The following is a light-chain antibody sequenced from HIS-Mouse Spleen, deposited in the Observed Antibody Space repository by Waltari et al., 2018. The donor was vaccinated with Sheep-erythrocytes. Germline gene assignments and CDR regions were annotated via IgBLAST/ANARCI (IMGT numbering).Light chain of an antibody. V-gene: IGKV2-28*01. CDR2: WGS. CDR3: MQALQTPLT. CDR1: QSLLHSNGYNY. J-gene: IGKJ4*01. Sequence: DILMTQSPPSLPVPPGEPASIPCRSSQSLLHSNGYNYLDWYLQKPGQSQQLLIYWGSSRASGVPDRFSGSGSGTDFTLKISRVEAEDVGVYYCMQALQTPLTFGGGTKVEIK.